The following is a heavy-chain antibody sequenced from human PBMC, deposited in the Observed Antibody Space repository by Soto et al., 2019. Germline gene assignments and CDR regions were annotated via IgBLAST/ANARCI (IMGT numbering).Heavy chain of an antibody. D-gene: IGHD6-13*01. Sequence: EVQLVESGGGLVQPGGSLRLSCAASGFTFSSYEMNWVRQAPGKGLEWVSYISSSGSTIYYADSVKGRFTSSRDNAKNSLYLHMNSLRAEDTAVYYCARDFTEGSSWYGGYYYYGMDVWGQGTTVTVSS. CDR1: GFTFSSYE. CDR3: ARDFTEGSSWYGGYYYYGMDV. CDR2: ISSSGSTI. V-gene: IGHV3-48*03. J-gene: IGHJ6*02.